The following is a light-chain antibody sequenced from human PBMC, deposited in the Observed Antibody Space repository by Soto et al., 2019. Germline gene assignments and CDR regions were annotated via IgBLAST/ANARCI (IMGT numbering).Light chain of an antibody. CDR3: QQYYSYPPT. J-gene: IGKJ4*01. Sequence: IQMTQSPSTLSASVGDRVAITCRASQGISSYLAWYQQKPGKAPKLLIYAASTLQSGVPSRFSGSGSGTDFTLTISCLQSEDFATYYCQQYYSYPPTFGGGTKVDI. CDR2: AAS. CDR1: QGISSY. V-gene: IGKV1-8*01.